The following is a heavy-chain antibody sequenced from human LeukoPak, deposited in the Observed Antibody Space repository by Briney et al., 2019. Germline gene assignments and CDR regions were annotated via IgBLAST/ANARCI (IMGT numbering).Heavy chain of an antibody. CDR1: GYTFTNYG. CDR2: INTNNGNP. CDR3: ARDRWGDGYNYFHAFDI. D-gene: IGHD5-24*01. V-gene: IGHV7-4-1*02. J-gene: IGHJ3*02. Sequence: ASVKVCCKTSGYTFTNYGLNWVRQAPGLGLEWMGWINTNNGNPTYAQGFTGRFVFSLDTSVSTTYLQISSLKAEDTAVYYCARDRWGDGYNYFHAFDIWGQGTMVTVSS.